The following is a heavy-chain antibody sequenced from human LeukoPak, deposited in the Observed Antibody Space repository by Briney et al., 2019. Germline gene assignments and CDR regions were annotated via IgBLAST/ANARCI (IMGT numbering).Heavy chain of an antibody. Sequence: SETLSLTCTVSGGSISSYYWSWIRQPPGKGLEWIGYIYYSGSTNYNPSLKSRATISVDTSKNQFSLKLSSVTAADTAAYYCARGKGQPLLYDWGQGTLVTVSS. CDR3: ARGKGQPLLYD. D-gene: IGHD2-2*02. CDR1: GGSISSYY. J-gene: IGHJ4*02. V-gene: IGHV4-59*01. CDR2: IYYSGST.